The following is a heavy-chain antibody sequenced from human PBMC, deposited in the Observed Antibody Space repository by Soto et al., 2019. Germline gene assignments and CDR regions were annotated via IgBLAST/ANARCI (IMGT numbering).Heavy chain of an antibody. D-gene: IGHD6-6*01. CDR2: IYYSGRT. V-gene: IGHV4-30-4*01. CDR1: GGSISSDDYY. J-gene: IGHJ4*02. CDR3: ARDRSNSPDYFDY. Sequence: SETLSLTCAVSGGSISSDDYYWSWIRQPPGKGLEWIGYIYYSGRTDYNPSLKSRVIISIDTSKNQFSLNLNSVSAADTAVYYCARDRSNSPDYFDYWGQGTLVTVSS.